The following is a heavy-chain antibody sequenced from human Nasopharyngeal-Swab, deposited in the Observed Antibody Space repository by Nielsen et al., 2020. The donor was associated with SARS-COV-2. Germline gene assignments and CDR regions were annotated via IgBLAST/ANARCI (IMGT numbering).Heavy chain of an antibody. V-gene: IGHV3-73*01. CDR1: GFIFSGSA. CDR2: IGDKDHNYAT. J-gene: IGHJ4*02. CDR3: TTDYYFDY. Sequence: GGSLRLSCAASGFIFSGSAMHWVRQASGKGLEWVGRIGDKDHNYATTYGAAVKGRFTISRDDSKNTAFLQMDSLKTEDTPLYYCTTDYYFDYWGQGTLVTVSS.